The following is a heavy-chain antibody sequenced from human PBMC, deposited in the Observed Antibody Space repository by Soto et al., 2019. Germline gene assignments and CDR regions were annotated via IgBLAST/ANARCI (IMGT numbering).Heavy chain of an antibody. J-gene: IGHJ4*02. V-gene: IGHV3-33*01. CDR1: GFTFSSYG. D-gene: IGHD6-13*01. Sequence: QVQLVESGGGVVQPGRSLRLSCAASGFTFSSYGMHWVRQAPGKGLEWVAVIWYDGSNKYYAESVKGRFTISRDNSKNTVFLQMNRLRAEDTAVYYCARDQSRSWYYFDSWGQGTRVTVSS. CDR3: ARDQSRSWYYFDS. CDR2: IWYDGSNK.